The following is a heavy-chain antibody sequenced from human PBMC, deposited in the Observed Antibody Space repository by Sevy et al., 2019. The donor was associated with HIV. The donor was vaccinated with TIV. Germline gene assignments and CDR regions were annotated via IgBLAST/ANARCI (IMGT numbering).Heavy chain of an antibody. J-gene: IGHJ5*02. Sequence: GGSLRLSCAASGFTFNDYALHWVRQAPGKGLEWVAIISSDGDNTYYADTVKGRFTISRDNSKNTVYLQMNRLIPEDTAFYYCVREGAPYRNIRYCSGNNCFYNWFDPWGQGTLVTVSS. CDR3: VREGAPYRNIRYCSGNNCFYNWFDP. CDR2: ISSDGDNT. V-gene: IGHV3-30-3*01. CDR1: GFTFNDYA. D-gene: IGHD2-15*01.